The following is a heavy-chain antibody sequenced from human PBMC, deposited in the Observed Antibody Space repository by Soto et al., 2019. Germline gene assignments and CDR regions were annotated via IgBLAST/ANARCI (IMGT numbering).Heavy chain of an antibody. V-gene: IGHV4-30-4*01. CDR3: ARMYSSSWYGYYYYYYGMDV. J-gene: IGHJ6*02. CDR2: IYYSGST. D-gene: IGHD6-13*01. Sequence: PSETLSLTCTVSGGSISSGDYYWSWISQPPGKGLEWIGYIYYSGSTYYNPSLKSRVTISVDTSKNQFSLKLSSVTAADTAVYYCARMYSSSWYGYYYYYYGMDVWGQGTTVTVSS. CDR1: GGSISSGDYY.